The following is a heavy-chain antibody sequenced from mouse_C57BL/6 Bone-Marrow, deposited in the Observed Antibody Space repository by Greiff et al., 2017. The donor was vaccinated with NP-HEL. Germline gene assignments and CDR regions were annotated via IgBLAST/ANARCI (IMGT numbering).Heavy chain of an antibody. J-gene: IGHJ1*03. CDR2: IDPENGDT. CDR3: TTGGYYGGYFDV. Sequence: VQLQHSGAELVRPGASVKLSCTASGFNIKDDYMHWVKQRPEQGLEWIGWIDPENGDTEYASKFQGKATITADTSSNTAYLQLSSLTSEDTAVYYCTTGGYYGGYFDVWGTGTTVTVSS. CDR1: GFNIKDDY. D-gene: IGHD2-3*01. V-gene: IGHV14-4*01.